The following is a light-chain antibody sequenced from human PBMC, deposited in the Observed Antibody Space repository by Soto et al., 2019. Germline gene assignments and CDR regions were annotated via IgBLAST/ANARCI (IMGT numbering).Light chain of an antibody. CDR3: QQSYSSPPT. Sequence: DIQMTQSPSSLSASIGDRVTITCVASQSIRNYLNWYQQKPGKAPKLLINAASSLQSGVPSRFSGSRSGPDFTLTISSLQPEDFATYYCQQSYSSPPTFGQGTKVDIK. CDR1: QSIRNY. V-gene: IGKV1-39*01. CDR2: AAS. J-gene: IGKJ1*01.